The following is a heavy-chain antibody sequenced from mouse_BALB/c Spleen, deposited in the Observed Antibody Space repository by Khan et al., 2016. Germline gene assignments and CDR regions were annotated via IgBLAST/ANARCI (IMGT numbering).Heavy chain of an antibody. V-gene: IGHV9-2-1*01. D-gene: IGHD2-3*01. Sequence: QIQLVQSGPELKKPGETVKISCKASGYTFTDYSMHWVKQAPGKGLKWMGWINTETGEPTYADDFKGRFAFSLETSASTAYLQINNLKNEDTATYFCARLGWLLPYWYFDVWGAGTTVTVSS. J-gene: IGHJ1*01. CDR2: INTETGEP. CDR1: GYTFTDYS. CDR3: ARLGWLLPYWYFDV.